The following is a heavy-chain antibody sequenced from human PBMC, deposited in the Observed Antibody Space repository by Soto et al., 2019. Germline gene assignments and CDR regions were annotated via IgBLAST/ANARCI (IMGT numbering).Heavy chain of an antibody. Sequence: GGSLRLSCAASGFTFSSAWMSWVRQVPGKGLEWVGRIRSEISGGTTDYAAPVKGRFTISRDDSESMVYLQMSSLNSEDTAAYFCSTEGYTYGYHGLDIWGQGTMVTVSS. CDR2: IRSEISGGTT. V-gene: IGHV3-15*01. CDR3: STEGYTYGYHGLDI. CDR1: GFTFSSAW. J-gene: IGHJ3*02. D-gene: IGHD5-18*01.